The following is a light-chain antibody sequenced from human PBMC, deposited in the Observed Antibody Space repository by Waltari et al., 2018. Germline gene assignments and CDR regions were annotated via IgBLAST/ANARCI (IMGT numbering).Light chain of an antibody. CDR3: QQTYTTPRT. J-gene: IGKJ2*01. Sequence: DIQMTQSPSSLSASVGDRVAITCRPSQNISSYVNWYQQKPGKAPKLLIYAASNLQSGVPSRFSGGGSGTDFTLTISSLQPEDFATYYCQQTYTTPRTFGQGTKLEIK. V-gene: IGKV1-39*01. CDR1: QNISSY. CDR2: AAS.